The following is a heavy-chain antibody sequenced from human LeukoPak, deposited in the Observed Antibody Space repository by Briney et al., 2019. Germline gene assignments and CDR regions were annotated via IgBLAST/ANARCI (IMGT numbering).Heavy chain of an antibody. J-gene: IGHJ6*03. Sequence: SEALSLTCAVYGGSFSGYYWSWIRQPPGKGLEWIGGINHSGSTNYNPSLKSRVTISVDTSKNQFSLKLSSVTAADTAVYYCARGRNYDFWSGLTGYYMDVWGKGTTVTVSS. V-gene: IGHV4-34*01. CDR3: ARGRNYDFWSGLTGYYMDV. CDR2: INHSGST. D-gene: IGHD3-3*01. CDR1: GGSFSGYY.